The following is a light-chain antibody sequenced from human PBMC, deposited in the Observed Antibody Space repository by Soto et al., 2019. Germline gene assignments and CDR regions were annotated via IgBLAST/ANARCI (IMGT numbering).Light chain of an antibody. CDR2: DAS. V-gene: IGKV3-11*01. CDR3: QQRSNWRWT. J-gene: IGKJ1*01. CDR1: QSVSSY. Sequence: EIVMTQVLAILSISTRERATLSCRASQSVSSYLAWYQQKPGQAHRPLIYDASNGATGIPARFSGSGSGTDFTLTISSLEPEDFAVYYCQQRSNWRWTFGQGTKVDIK.